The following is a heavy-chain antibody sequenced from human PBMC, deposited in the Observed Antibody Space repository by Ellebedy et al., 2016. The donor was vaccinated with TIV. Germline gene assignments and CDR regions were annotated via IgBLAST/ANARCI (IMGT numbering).Heavy chain of an antibody. CDR2: DNWNGEIR. CDR1: GFTFHEYG. V-gene: IGHV3-20*04. D-gene: IGHD1-26*01. Sequence: GESLKISCVASGFTFHEYGMSWARQVPGKGPEWVSGDNWNGEIRTYADSVKGRFTISRDNAKNSVHLQMNSLRAEDTALYYCVRQDSAWQNLFDYWGRGSPVTVSS. J-gene: IGHJ4*02. CDR3: VRQDSAWQNLFDY.